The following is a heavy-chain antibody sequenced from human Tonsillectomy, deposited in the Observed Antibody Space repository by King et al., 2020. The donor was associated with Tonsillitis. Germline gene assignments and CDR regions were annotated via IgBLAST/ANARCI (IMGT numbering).Heavy chain of an antibody. V-gene: IGHV1-18*04. CDR3: ARDYGGNSDY. CDR2: LSSYNDNR. D-gene: IGHD4-23*01. CDR1: GYTFTIYG. J-gene: IGHJ4*02. Sequence: QLVQSGAEVKKPGASVKVSCKASGYTFTIYGISWVRQAPGQGLEWVGWLSSYNDNRKYAQKFQGRVTMTTDTSTSTAYMELRTLRSDDTAVYYCARDYGGNSDYWGQGTLVTVSP.